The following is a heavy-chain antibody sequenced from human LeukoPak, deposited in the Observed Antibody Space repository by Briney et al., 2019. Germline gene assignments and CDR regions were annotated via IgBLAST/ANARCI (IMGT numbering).Heavy chain of an antibody. CDR3: ARSVANWFDP. V-gene: IGHV4-59*01. CDR2: VYYRGST. CDR1: GGSISSYY. Sequence: SETLSLTCTVSGGSISSYYWSWIRQPPGKGLEWIGYVYYRGSTNYNPSLKSRVTISVDTSKSQFSLKLTSVTAADTAVYYCARSVANWFDPWGQGTLVTVSS. J-gene: IGHJ5*02.